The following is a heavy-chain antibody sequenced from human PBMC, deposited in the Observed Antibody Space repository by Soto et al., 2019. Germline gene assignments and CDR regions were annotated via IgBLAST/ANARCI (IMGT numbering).Heavy chain of an antibody. J-gene: IGHJ4*02. CDR1: GFTFSSYS. V-gene: IGHV3-21*01. CDR3: ARGNVGASSGWYEGY. D-gene: IGHD6-19*01. Sequence: PGGSLRLSCAAPGFTFSSYSMNWVRQAPGKGLEWVSSISSSSSYIYYADSVKGRFTISRDNAKNSLYLQMNSLRAEDTAVYYCARGNVGASSGWYEGYWGQGTLVTVSS. CDR2: ISSSSSYI.